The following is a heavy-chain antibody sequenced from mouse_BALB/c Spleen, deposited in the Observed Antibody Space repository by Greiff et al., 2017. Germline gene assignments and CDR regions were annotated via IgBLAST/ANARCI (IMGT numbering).Heavy chain of an antibody. CDR1: GFSLTGYG. CDR3: AREKAPYAMDY. CDR2: IWGDGST. J-gene: IGHJ4*01. Sequence: VQRVESGPGLVAPSQSLSITCTVSGFSLTGYGVNWVRQPPGKGLEWLGMIWGDGSTDYNSALKSRLSISKDNSKSQVFLKMNSLQTDDTARYYCAREKAPYAMDYWGQGTSVTVSS. V-gene: IGHV2-6-7*01.